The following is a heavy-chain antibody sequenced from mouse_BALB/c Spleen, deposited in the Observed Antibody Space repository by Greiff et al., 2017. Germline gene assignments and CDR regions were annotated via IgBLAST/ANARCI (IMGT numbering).Heavy chain of an antibody. J-gene: IGHJ2*01. D-gene: IGHD1-2*01. V-gene: IGHV5-17*02. CDR1: GFTFSSFG. Sequence: EVMLVESGGGLVKPGGSLKLSCAASGFTFSSFGMHWVRQAPEKGLEWVAYISSGSSTIYYADTVKGRFTISRDNPKNTLFLQMTSLRSEDTAMYYCARGVTTATLDYWGQGTTLTVSS. CDR2: ISSGSSTI. CDR3: ARGVTTATLDY.